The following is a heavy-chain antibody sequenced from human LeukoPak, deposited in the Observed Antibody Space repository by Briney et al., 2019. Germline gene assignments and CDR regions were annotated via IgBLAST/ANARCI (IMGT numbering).Heavy chain of an antibody. Sequence: SQTLSLTCTVSGASISSGGYYWSWIRQHPGKGLEWIGYIYYGGSTYYNPSLKSRITISVDTSKNQFSLRLRSVTAADTAVYYCASLNLRAEYFQHWGQGTLVTVSS. V-gene: IGHV4-31*03. CDR1: GASISSGGYY. J-gene: IGHJ1*01. CDR3: ASLNLRAEYFQH. CDR2: IYYGGST. D-gene: IGHD4-17*01.